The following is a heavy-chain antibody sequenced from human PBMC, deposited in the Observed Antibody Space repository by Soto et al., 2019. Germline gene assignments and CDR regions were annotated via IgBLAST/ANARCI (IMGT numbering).Heavy chain of an antibody. D-gene: IGHD6-13*01. CDR3: VKFRGKAYSYYHMDV. Sequence: EVQLLESGGGLVQPGGSLRLACAASGFNFGTYAMGWVRQAPGRGLEWVSSAGSGASRYYADSVRGRFTVSRDTSKSTLHLEMSSLRAEDTALSYCVKFRGKAYSYYHMDVWGKGTTVTVSS. V-gene: IGHV3-23*01. CDR2: AGSGASR. CDR1: GFNFGTYA. J-gene: IGHJ6*03.